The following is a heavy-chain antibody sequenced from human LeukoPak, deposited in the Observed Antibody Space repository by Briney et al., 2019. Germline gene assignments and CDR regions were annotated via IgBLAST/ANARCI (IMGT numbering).Heavy chain of an antibody. CDR1: GASISSSNDY. V-gene: IGHV4-30-4*08. Sequence: PSETLSLTCTVSGASISSSNDYWAWIRQPPGKGLEWIAYIYYSGSSYYNPSLKSRVTILIDTSKNQFSLNLFSVTAADTAVYYCARIPGWSGFHSRGLGTLVTVSS. CDR3: ARIPGWSGFHS. J-gene: IGHJ4*02. CDR2: IYYSGSS. D-gene: IGHD3-3*01.